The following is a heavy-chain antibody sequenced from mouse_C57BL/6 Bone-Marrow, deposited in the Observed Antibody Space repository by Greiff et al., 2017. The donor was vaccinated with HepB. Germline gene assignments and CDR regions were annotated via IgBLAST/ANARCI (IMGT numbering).Heavy chain of an antibody. D-gene: IGHD2-1*01. CDR3: ARSKYGNYEGGDY. J-gene: IGHJ2*01. CDR1: GYAFSSSW. Sequence: QVQLQQSGPELVKPGASVKISCKASGYAFSSSWMNWVKQRPGKGLEWIGRIYPGDGDTNYNGKFKGKATLTADKSSSTAYMQLSSLTSEDSAVYFCARSKYGNYEGGDYWGQGTTLTVSS. V-gene: IGHV1-82*01. CDR2: IYPGDGDT.